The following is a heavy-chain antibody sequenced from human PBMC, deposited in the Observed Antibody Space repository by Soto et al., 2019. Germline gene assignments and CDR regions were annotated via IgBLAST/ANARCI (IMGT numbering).Heavy chain of an antibody. V-gene: IGHV1-18*01. CDR2: ISAYNGNT. CDR3: ASWRKYCSSPSCYIGDAFEI. CDR1: GYTFTSYG. D-gene: IGHD2-2*02. J-gene: IGHJ3*02. Sequence: ASVKVSCKASGYTFTSYGISWVRQAPGQGLEWMGWISAYNGNTNYAQKLQGGVTMTTDTSTSTDYMELRRLRSDDTAVYYCASWRKYCSSPSCYIGDAFEIWGQGTMVTVS.